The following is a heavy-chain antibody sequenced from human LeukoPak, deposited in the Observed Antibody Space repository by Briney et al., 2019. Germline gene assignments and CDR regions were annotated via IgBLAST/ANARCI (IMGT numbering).Heavy chain of an antibody. J-gene: IGHJ4*02. D-gene: IGHD3-3*01. CDR3: ARVRVPSRILLPYFDR. CDR1: GFTFNTYS. Sequence: GGSLRLSCAASGFTFNTYSIHWVRQAPGKGLEWVAVMSYDGGTRYFADSVKGRFAVSRDNSQNMVYLQMNSLRDEDTAVYYCARVRVPSRILLPYFDRWGQGTLVTASS. CDR2: MSYDGGTR. V-gene: IGHV3-30*07.